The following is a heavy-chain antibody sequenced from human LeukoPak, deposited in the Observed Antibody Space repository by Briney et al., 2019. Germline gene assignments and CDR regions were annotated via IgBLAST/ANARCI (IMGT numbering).Heavy chain of an antibody. CDR2: ISAYNGNT. CDR1: GYTFTGYG. Sequence: ASVKVPCKASGYTFTGYGISWVRQAPGQGLELMGWISAYNGNTDYAQKLQGRVTMTTDTSTSTAYMELRSLRSDDTALYYCARLSGDPQFFGVVTFFDYWGQGTLVTVSS. CDR3: ARLSGDPQFFGVVTFFDY. V-gene: IGHV1-18*01. J-gene: IGHJ4*02. D-gene: IGHD3-3*01.